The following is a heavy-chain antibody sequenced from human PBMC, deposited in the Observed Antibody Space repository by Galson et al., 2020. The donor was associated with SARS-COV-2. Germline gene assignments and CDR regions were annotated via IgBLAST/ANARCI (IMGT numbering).Heavy chain of an antibody. CDR1: GFTFSTYW. J-gene: IGHJ4*02. Sequence: PGGSLRLSCAASGFTFSTYWMSWVRQAPGKGLQWVANIKQDGSDRYYADYVKGRFTISSDYAKNSLYLQMNSLRVEDTAVYYCARDQDGYNDFWGRGTLVTVSS. CDR3: ARDQDGYNDF. V-gene: IGHV3-7*01. D-gene: IGHD5-18*01. CDR2: IKQDGSDR.